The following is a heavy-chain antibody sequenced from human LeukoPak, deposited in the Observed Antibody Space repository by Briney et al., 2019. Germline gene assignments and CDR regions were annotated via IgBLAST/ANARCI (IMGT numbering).Heavy chain of an antibody. CDR2: VSYTGIT. CDR3: ARGNDYFDY. Sequence: KPSETLSLTCTVSGVTINSGHFWNWLRQTPGSGLEYLGYVSYTGITYYNPSLMSRVNMSVDTSKKQFSLTLTSVTAADTATYYCARGNDYFDYWGQGSLVTVSS. J-gene: IGHJ4*02. V-gene: IGHV4-31*03. D-gene: IGHD3-16*01. CDR1: GVTINSGHF.